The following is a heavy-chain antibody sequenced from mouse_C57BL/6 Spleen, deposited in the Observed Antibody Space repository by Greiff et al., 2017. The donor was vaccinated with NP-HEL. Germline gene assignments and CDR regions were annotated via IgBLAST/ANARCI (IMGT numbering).Heavy chain of an antibody. V-gene: IGHV1-69*01. CDR1: GYTFTSYW. Sequence: QVQLQQPGAELVMPGASVKLSCKASGYTFTSYWMHWVKQRPGQGLEWIGEIDPSDSYTNYNQKFKGKSTLTVDKSSSTAYMQLSSLTSEDYAVYYCAVYYGNYGWFAYWGQGTLVTVSA. J-gene: IGHJ3*01. CDR3: AVYYGNYGWFAY. CDR2: IDPSDSYT. D-gene: IGHD2-1*01.